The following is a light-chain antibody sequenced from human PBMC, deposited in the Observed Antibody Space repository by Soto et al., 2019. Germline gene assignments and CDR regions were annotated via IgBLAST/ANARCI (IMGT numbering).Light chain of an antibody. V-gene: IGLV1-40*01. CDR2: VNS. CDR1: SSNIGAGYD. J-gene: IGLJ2*01. CDR3: QSYDSSLSGVV. Sequence: QSVLTQPPSVSGAPGQRVTISCTGSSSNIGAGYDVHWYQQLPGTAPKLLIYVNSNRPSGVPDRFSGSKSGTSASLAIPGLQAEDEADYYCQSYDSSLSGVVFGGGTTLTVL.